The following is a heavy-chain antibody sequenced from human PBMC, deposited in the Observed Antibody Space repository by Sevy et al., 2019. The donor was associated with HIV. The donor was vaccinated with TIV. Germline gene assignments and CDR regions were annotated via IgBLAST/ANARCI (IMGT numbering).Heavy chain of an antibody. CDR1: GFTFSRYW. CDR3: AKALNPALESMIEVILRTLKGFDV. CDR2: ISGPGLST. D-gene: IGHD3-22*01. J-gene: IGHJ3*01. Sequence: GGSLRLSCAASGFTFSRYWMTWVRQAPGKGLEWVSVISGPGLSTYYADSVKGRFTISRDNSQNTLYLQMNSLRVDDTATYYCAKALNPALESMIEVILRTLKGFDVWGQGTMVTVSS. V-gene: IGHV3-23*01.